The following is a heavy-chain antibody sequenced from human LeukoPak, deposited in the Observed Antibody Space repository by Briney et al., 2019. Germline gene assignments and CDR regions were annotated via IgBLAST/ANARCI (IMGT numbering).Heavy chain of an antibody. D-gene: IGHD5-18*01. J-gene: IGHJ4*02. CDR2: FDPEDGET. CDR1: GFTFNSYA. Sequence: PGGSLRLSCAASGFTFNSYAMSWVRQAPGKGLEWMGGFDPEDGETIYAQKFQGRVTMTEDTSTDTAYMELSSLRSEDTAVYYCATAPRGYSYGYFDYWGQGTLVTVSS. V-gene: IGHV1-24*01. CDR3: ATAPRGYSYGYFDY.